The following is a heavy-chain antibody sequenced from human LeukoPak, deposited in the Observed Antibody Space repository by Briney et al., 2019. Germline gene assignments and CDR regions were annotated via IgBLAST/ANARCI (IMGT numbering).Heavy chain of an antibody. D-gene: IGHD3-10*01. Sequence: ASVKVSCKASGYTFNNYDINWVRQATGQGLEGMGWVNPNSGTTTYARKFQGRVTMTIDTSRNTAYLELSSLRSEDTAVYYCARGAQYYYGSATYMYYFDYWGQGNLVTVSS. J-gene: IGHJ4*02. CDR1: GYTFNNYD. CDR2: VNPNSGTT. CDR3: ARGAQYYYGSATYMYYFDY. V-gene: IGHV1-8*01.